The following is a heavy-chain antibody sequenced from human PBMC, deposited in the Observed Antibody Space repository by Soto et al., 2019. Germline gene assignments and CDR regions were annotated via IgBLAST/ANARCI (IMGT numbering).Heavy chain of an antibody. CDR2: ASAYDGDT. D-gene: IGHD4-17*01. CDR1: SYTFTSYG. V-gene: IGHV1-18*01. J-gene: IGHJ3*02. Sequence: QVPLVQSGTEVKKPGASVKVSCKASSYTFTSYGISWVRQAPGQGLEWMGWASAYDGDTNYAQNLRGRVTMTTDTSMSTGYMELMSLRSDETALYYCARGWDYGDNDEVFDIWGQGTKV. CDR3: ARGWDYGDNDEVFDI.